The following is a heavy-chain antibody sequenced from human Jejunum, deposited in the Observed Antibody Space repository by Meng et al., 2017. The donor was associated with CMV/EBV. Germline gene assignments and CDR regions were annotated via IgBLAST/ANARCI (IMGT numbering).Heavy chain of an antibody. J-gene: IGHJ6*02. CDR2: ISGSGGDT. V-gene: IGHV3-23*01. D-gene: IGHD2-2*01. Sequence: MSWVRQAPGQGLEWVASISGSGGDTYYADSVKGRFTISRDNSKNMFYLQMSSLRGEDTAVYYCTKNVKGGYCTSTSCFLPGMDVWGPGTTVTVSS. CDR3: TKNVKGGYCTSTSCFLPGMDV.